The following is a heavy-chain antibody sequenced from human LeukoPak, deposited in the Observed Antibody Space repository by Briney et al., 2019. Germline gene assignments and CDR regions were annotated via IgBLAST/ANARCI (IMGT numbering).Heavy chain of an antibody. CDR3: ARAEGGHIVVVTAGDQGEYFQH. D-gene: IGHD2-21*02. CDR1: GYTFTSYG. Sequence: GASVKVSCKASGYTFTSYGISWVRQAPGQGLEWMGWISAYNGNTNYAQKLQGRVTMTTDTSTSTAYMELRSLRPDDTAVYYCARAEGGHIVVVTAGDQGEYFQHWGQGTLVTVSS. CDR2: ISAYNGNT. V-gene: IGHV1-18*01. J-gene: IGHJ1*01.